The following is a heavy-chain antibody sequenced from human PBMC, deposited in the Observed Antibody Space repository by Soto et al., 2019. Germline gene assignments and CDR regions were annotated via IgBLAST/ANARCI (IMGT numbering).Heavy chain of an antibody. Sequence: PSETLSLTCTVSGGSISSYYWIWIRQPPGKGLEWIGYIYYSGSTNYNPSLKSRVTISVDTSKNQFSLKLSSVTAADTAVYYCARGGDYGMDVWGQGTTVTVSS. CDR1: GGSISSYY. CDR2: IYYSGST. CDR3: ARGGDYGMDV. D-gene: IGHD3-16*01. V-gene: IGHV4-59*01. J-gene: IGHJ6*02.